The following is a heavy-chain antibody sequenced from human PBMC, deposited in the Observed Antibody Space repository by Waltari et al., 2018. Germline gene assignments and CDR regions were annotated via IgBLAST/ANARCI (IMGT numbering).Heavy chain of an antibody. Sequence: EVQLVESGGGLVQPGGSLRLSCAASGFTFSGYWMSWVRQAPGKGLEWLANINHDGSGKYFLGSVKGRFTISRDNAKNSVYLQMNSLTGEDTAVYYCATSLDAAGNDWGQGTLVTVSS. CDR2: INHDGSGK. V-gene: IGHV3-7*01. CDR1: GFTFSGYW. D-gene: IGHD5-18*01. CDR3: ATSLDAAGND. J-gene: IGHJ4*02.